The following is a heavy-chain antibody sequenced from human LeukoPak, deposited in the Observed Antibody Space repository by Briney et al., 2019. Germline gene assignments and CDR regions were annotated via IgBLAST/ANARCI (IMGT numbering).Heavy chain of an antibody. V-gene: IGHV4-30-4*01. CDR3: ATAGLQVIDY. J-gene: IGHJ4*02. Sequence: SETLSLTCTVSGGSISSGDYYWSWIRQPPGKGLEWIGYIYYSGSTYYNPSLKSRVTISVDTSKDQFSLKLSSVTAADTAVYYCATAGLQVIDYWGQGTLVTVSS. CDR1: GGSISSGDYY. D-gene: IGHD4-11*01. CDR2: IYYSGST.